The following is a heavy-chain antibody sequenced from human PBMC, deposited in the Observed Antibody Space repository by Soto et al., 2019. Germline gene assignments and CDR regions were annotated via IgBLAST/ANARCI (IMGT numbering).Heavy chain of an antibody. CDR1: GYTFSNFG. V-gene: IGHV1-18*01. CDR3: ARGPDPTDFDF. CDR2: LNTYNGNT. J-gene: IGHJ4*02. Sequence: QVQLVQSGAEVKKPGASLRVSCKASGYTFSNFGISWVRQAPGQGLEWMGWLNTYNGNTTFAVKFQGRVTMTTDTSTSTAYMDLRSLTSDDTAVYYCARGPDPTDFDFWGQGTLVTVSS.